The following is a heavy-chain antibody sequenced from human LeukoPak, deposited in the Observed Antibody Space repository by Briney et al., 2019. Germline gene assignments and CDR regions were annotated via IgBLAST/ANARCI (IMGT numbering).Heavy chain of an antibody. J-gene: IGHJ3*02. CDR3: ARGKRIAVAGTGSAFDI. D-gene: IGHD6-19*01. Sequence: SETLSLTCAVYGGSFSGYYWSWIRQPPGKGLEWIGEINHSGSTNYNPSLKSRVTISVDTSKNQFSLKLSSVTAADTAVYYCARGKRIAVAGTGSAFDIWGQGTMVTVSS. CDR2: INHSGST. V-gene: IGHV4-34*01. CDR1: GGSFSGYY.